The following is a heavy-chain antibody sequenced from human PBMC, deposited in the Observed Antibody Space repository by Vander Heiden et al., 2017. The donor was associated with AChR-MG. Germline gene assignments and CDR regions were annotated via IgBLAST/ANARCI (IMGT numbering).Heavy chain of an antibody. CDR1: GYTFTSYD. V-gene: IGHV1-8*01. CDR3: ARGRGTMVRGVIITPNWFDP. CDR2: MNPNSGNT. Sequence: QVQLVQSGAEVKKPGASVKVSCKASGYTFTSYDRNWVRQATGQGLEWMGWMNPNSGNTGYAQKFQGRVTMTRNTSISTAYMELSSLRSEDTAVYYCARGRGTMVRGVIITPNWFDPWGQGTLVTVSS. J-gene: IGHJ5*02. D-gene: IGHD3-10*01.